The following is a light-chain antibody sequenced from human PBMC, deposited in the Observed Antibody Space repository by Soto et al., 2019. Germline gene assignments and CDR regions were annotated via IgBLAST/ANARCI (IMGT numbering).Light chain of an antibody. CDR2: GAS. Sequence: EIVMTQSPATLSVSPGERATLSCRASQSVSSNLAWYQQKPCQAPRLLIYGASTSATGIPARFSGSGSGTEFTLTISSLQSEDLAVYYCQQYNNWPPLTFGGGTKVEIK. J-gene: IGKJ4*01. V-gene: IGKV3-15*01. CDR1: QSVSSN. CDR3: QQYNNWPPLT.